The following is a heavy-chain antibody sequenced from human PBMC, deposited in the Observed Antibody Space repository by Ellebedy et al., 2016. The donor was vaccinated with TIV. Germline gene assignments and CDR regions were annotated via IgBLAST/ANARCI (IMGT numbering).Heavy chain of an antibody. CDR2: INPNSGGT. J-gene: IGHJ5*02. CDR1: GYTFTGYY. CDR3: ARALHRSGYVRMGPFDP. D-gene: IGHD5-12*01. Sequence: AASVKVSCKASGYTFTGYYMHWVRQAPGQGLEWMGWINPNSGGTNYAQKFQGRVTMTRDTSISTAYMELSRLRSDDTAVYYCARALHRSGYVRMGPFDPWGQGTLVTVSS. V-gene: IGHV1-2*02.